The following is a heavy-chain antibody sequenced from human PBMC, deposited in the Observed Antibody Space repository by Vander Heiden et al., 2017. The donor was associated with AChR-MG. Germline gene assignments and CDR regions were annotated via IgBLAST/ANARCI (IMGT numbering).Heavy chain of an antibody. V-gene: IGHV4-31*03. Sequence: QVHLQAWGRGQVRRSQALFLPCTFPDGAISSGGFDWSGISQHPGNGLEWIGYSDDSGSTYYKQTLKSRVTRAVDTSKNQFSLKLSSVTAADTAVYHRARDHNYYGSGSYYVGDRWFDPGGKGTRVTVSS. J-gene: IGHJ5*02. CDR3: ARDHNYYGSGSYYVGDRWFDP. CDR2: SDDSGST. D-gene: IGHD3-10*01. CDR1: DGAISSGGFD.